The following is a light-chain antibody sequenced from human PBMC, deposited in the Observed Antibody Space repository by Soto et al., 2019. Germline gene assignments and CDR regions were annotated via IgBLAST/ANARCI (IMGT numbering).Light chain of an antibody. CDR1: QTVSSSY. V-gene: IGKV3-20*01. CDR2: GAS. Sequence: EIVLTQSPGTLSLSPGEKATLSCGASQTVSSSYLAWYQQKPGQAPRLLIYGASSRATGIPDRFSGSGSGTDFSITISTLEPEDFAVYSCQQYGSSMYTFGQGTKLEIK. CDR3: QQYGSSMYT. J-gene: IGKJ2*01.